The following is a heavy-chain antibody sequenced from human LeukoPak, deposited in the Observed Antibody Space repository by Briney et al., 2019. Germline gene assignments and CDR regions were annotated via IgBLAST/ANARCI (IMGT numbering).Heavy chain of an antibody. J-gene: IGHJ4*02. CDR3: ARLYDSSGYYYVVPRPDFDY. Sequence: AASVKVSCKASGYTFTGYYMHWVRQAPGQGLEWMGWISAYNGNTNYAQKLQGRVTMTTDTSTSTAYMELRSLRSDDTAVYYCARLYDSSGYYYVVPRPDFDYWGQGSLVTVSS. V-gene: IGHV1-18*04. CDR2: ISAYNGNT. D-gene: IGHD3-22*01. CDR1: GYTFTGYY.